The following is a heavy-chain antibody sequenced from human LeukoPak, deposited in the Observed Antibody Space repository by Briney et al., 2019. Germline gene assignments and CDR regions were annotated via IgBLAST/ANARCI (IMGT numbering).Heavy chain of an antibody. CDR2: IYPGDSDT. D-gene: IGHD2-2*01. Sequence: GESLKISCKGSGYSFTSYWIGWVRQMPGKGLEWMGIIYPGDSDTRYSPSFQGQVTISADKSISTADLQWSSLKASDTAMYYCARQVVVVPAAPDYMDVWGKGTTVTVSS. J-gene: IGHJ6*03. CDR1: GYSFTSYW. V-gene: IGHV5-51*01. CDR3: ARQVVVVPAAPDYMDV.